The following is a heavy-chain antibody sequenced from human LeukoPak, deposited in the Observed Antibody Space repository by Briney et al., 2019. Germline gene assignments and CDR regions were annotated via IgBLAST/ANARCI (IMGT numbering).Heavy chain of an antibody. CDR2: ISGSGGST. D-gene: IGHD3-9*01. V-gene: IGHV3-23*01. CDR1: GFTFSSYG. J-gene: IGHJ4*02. CDR3: AKDWDYDILTGYFGY. Sequence: PGGTLRLSCAASGFTFSSYGMSWVRQAPGKGLGWVSAISGSGGSTYYADSVKGRFTISRDNSKNTLYLQMNSLRAEDTAVYYCAKDWDYDILTGYFGYWGQGTLVTVSS.